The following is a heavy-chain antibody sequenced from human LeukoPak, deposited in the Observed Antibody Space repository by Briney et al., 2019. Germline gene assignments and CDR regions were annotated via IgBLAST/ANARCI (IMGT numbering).Heavy chain of an antibody. CDR2: ISSSGSTI. CDR1: GFTFRDYY. J-gene: IGHJ4*02. D-gene: IGHD6-13*01. CDR3: ARDFRLPGYSSSWYGILDY. V-gene: IGHV3-11*01. Sequence: PGGSVRLSCAAWGFTFRDYYMRWLRQAPGKGREGGSYISSSGSTIYYADSVKGRFTISRDNAKNSLYLQMNSLRAEDTAVYYCARDFRLPGYSSSWYGILDYWGQGTLVTVSS.